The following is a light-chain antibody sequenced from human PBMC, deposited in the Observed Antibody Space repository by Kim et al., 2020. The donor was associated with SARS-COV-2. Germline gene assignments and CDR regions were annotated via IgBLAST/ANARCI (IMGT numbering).Light chain of an antibody. CDR3: QAADSSNGVV. J-gene: IGLJ2*01. CDR2: KDS. V-gene: IGLV3-1*01. CDR1: TLRKKF. Sequence: VTPGQTASITCSGDTLRKKFGYWYQQKPGQSPVLVIYKDSKRPSGIPERFSGSSSGNTATLTISGTQAMDEADYYCQAADSSNGVVFGGGTQLTVL.